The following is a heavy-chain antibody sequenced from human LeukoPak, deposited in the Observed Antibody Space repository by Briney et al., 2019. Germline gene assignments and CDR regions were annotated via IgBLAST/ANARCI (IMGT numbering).Heavy chain of an antibody. V-gene: IGHV4-30-4*01. CDR1: GGSISSGDYY. J-gene: IGHJ4*02. Sequence: SETLSLTCTVSGGSISSGDYYWSWIRQPPGKGLEWIGYIYYSGSTYYNPSLKSRVTISVDTSKNQFSLNLSSVTAADTAVYYCARVLFDTPMVNPFDYWGQGTLVTVSS. CDR2: IYYSGST. D-gene: IGHD5-18*01. CDR3: ARVLFDTPMVNPFDY.